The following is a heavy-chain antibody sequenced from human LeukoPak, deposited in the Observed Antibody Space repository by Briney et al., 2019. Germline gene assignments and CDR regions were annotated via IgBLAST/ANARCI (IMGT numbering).Heavy chain of an antibody. CDR3: ARELHKERGDAFDI. J-gene: IGHJ3*02. CDR2: INSDGSST. CDR1: GFTFSRYW. Sequence: GGSLRLSCAASGFTFSRYWMHWVRQAPGKGLVWVSRINSDGSSTSYADSVKGRFTISRDNAKNTLYLQMNSLRAEDTAVYYCARELHKERGDAFDIWGQGTMVTVSS. V-gene: IGHV3-74*01. D-gene: IGHD1-1*01.